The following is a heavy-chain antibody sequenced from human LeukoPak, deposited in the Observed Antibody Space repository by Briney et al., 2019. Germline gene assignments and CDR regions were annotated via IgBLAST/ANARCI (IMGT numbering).Heavy chain of an antibody. CDR2: ISGSGGST. Sequence: GGSLRLSCAASGFASSSYAMSWVRQAPGKGLEWVSAISGSGGSTYYADSVKGRFTISRDNSINTLYLQMSSLRAEDAAVYYCAKSGGLSGSGRLGMDVWGQGTTVTVSS. J-gene: IGHJ6*02. D-gene: IGHD3-10*01. CDR3: AKSGGLSGSGRLGMDV. CDR1: GFASSSYA. V-gene: IGHV3-23*01.